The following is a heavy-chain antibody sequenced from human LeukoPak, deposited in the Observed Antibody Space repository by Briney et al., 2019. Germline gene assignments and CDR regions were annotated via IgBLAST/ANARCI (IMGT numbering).Heavy chain of an antibody. V-gene: IGHV1-2*06. CDR3: ARAMTTVTVNWFDP. J-gene: IGHJ5*02. CDR1: GYTFTGYC. Sequence: ASVKVSCKASGYTFTGYCMHLVRRAPGQGLEWMGRINPNSGGTNYAQKFQGRVTMTRDTSISTAYMELSRLRSDDTAVYYCARAMTTVTVNWFDPWGQGTLVTVSS. D-gene: IGHD4-17*01. CDR2: INPNSGGT.